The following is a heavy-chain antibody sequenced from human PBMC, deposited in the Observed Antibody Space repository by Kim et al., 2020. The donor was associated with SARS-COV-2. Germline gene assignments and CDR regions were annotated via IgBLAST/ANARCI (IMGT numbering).Heavy chain of an antibody. CDR2: ISYDGSNK. Sequence: GGSLRLSCAASGFTFSSNGMHWVRQAPGKGLEWLAVISYDGSNKFYADSVKGRFTISRDNSKNTLYLQMNSLRAEDTAVYYCAQGGHSSDWYRPTGDYWGQGTLVTVSS. V-gene: IGHV3-30*03. J-gene: IGHJ4*02. D-gene: IGHD6-19*01. CDR1: GFTFSSNG. CDR3: AQGGHSSDWYRPTGDY.